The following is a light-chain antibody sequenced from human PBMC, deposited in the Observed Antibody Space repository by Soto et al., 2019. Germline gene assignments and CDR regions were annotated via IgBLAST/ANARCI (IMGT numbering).Light chain of an antibody. Sequence: DTQMTQSPSSVSASVGDRVTITCQASQDISNYLNWYQQKPGKAPKLLIYDASNLETGVPSRFSGSGSGTDFTFTISSLQPEDIATYYCQQYDNPPLTFGGGTKVEIK. CDR2: DAS. CDR3: QQYDNPPLT. CDR1: QDISNY. J-gene: IGKJ4*01. V-gene: IGKV1-33*01.